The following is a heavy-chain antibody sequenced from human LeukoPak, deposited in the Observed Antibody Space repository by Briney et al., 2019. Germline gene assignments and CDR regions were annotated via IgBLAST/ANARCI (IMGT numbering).Heavy chain of an antibody. J-gene: IGHJ6*02. D-gene: IGHD3-22*01. CDR2: ISYAGSKK. CDR3: ASVAAAYDTLSYHGMDV. CDR1: GFDFSINA. Sequence: PGGSLRLSCAASGFDFSINAMHWVRQAPGKGLEWVSLISYAGSKKYYADSVKGRFTISRDNSKITLHLQMNSLRPEDAAVDYCASVAAAYDTLSYHGMDVWGQGTTVIVSS. V-gene: IGHV3-30-3*01.